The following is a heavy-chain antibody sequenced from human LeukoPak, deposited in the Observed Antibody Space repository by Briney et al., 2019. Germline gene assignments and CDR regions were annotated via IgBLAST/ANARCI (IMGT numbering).Heavy chain of an antibody. CDR2: FDPEDGET. J-gene: IGHJ5*02. V-gene: IGHV1-24*01. CDR1: GYTLTELS. D-gene: IGHD1-26*01. CDR3: ATGYSGSYNWFDP. Sequence: ASVKLSCKVSGYTLTELSMHWVRQAPGKGLEWMGGFDPEDGETIYAQKFKGRVTMTEDTSTDTAYMELSSLRSEDTAVYYCATGYSGSYNWFDPWGQGTLVTVSS.